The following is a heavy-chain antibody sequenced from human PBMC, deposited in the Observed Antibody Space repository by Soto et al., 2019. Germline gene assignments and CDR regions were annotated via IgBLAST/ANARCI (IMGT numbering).Heavy chain of an antibody. CDR3: AKDPDPLVDAVAGRWPRWYYYYGMDV. D-gene: IGHD6-19*01. CDR2: ISGSGGST. Sequence: GVSLRLSCAASGFTFSSYAMSWVRQAPGKGLEWVSAISGSGGSTYYADSVKGRFTISRDNSKNTLYLQMNSLRAEDTAVYYCAKDPDPLVDAVAGRWPRWYYYYGMDVWGQGTTVTVSS. CDR1: GFTFSSYA. J-gene: IGHJ6*02. V-gene: IGHV3-23*01.